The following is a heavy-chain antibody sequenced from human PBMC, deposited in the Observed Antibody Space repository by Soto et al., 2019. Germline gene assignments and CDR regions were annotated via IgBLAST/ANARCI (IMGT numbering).Heavy chain of an antibody. D-gene: IGHD6-6*01. CDR2: ISGSGGTT. J-gene: IGHJ4*02. CDR1: GFTFNHYG. V-gene: IGHV3-23*01. CDR3: AKVIVLGASTIEF. Sequence: EQLLESGGGLVQPGGSLTLSCAASGFTFNHYGMAWVRQAPGKGLEWVSVISGSGGTTYYADSVKGRFTISRDNSKSTVYLQMTSLRVEDTALYSCAKVIVLGASTIEFWGPGTLVNVSS.